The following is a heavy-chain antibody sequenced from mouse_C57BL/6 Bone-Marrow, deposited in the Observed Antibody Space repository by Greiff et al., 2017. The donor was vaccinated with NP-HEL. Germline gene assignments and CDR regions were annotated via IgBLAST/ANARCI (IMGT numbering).Heavy chain of an antibody. J-gene: IGHJ4*01. CDR1: GVSLNSSG. CDR3: ANYAMDY. CDR2: IWGDGST. V-gene: IGHV2-3*01. Sequence: VKLVESGPGLVAPSQSLAITCTGSGVSLNSSGVSWVRQPPGKGLEWLGVIWGDGSTNYHSALISRLSISKDNSKSQVFLKLNSLQTDDTATYYCANYAMDYWGQGTSVTVSS.